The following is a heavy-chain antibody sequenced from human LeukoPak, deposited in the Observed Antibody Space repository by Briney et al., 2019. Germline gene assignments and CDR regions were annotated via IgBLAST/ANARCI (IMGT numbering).Heavy chain of an antibody. V-gene: IGHV3-66*01. CDR3: ARGSIMGARGLGDY. J-gene: IGHJ4*02. D-gene: IGHD1-26*01. CDR1: GFTVSSNY. CDR2: IYSGGST. Sequence: GGSLRLSCAASGFTVSSNYMSWVRQAPGKGLEWVSVIYSGGSTYYADSVKGRFTISRDNSKNTVFLQMNSLRAEDTAVYYCARGSIMGARGLGDYWGQGTLVTVSS.